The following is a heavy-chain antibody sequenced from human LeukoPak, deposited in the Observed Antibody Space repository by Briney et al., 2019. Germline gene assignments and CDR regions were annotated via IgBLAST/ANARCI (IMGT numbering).Heavy chain of an antibody. J-gene: IGHJ6*03. CDR3: ARGPRLSYYYYYMDV. CDR1: GGSISSGSYY. V-gene: IGHV4-61*02. CDR2: IYTSGST. Sequence: SQTLSLTCTVSGGSISSGSYYWSWIRQPAGKGLEWIGRIYTSGSTNYNPSLKSRVTMSVDTSKNQFSLKLSSVTAADTAVYYCARGPRLSYYYYYMDVWGKGTTVTVSS. D-gene: IGHD4/OR15-4a*01.